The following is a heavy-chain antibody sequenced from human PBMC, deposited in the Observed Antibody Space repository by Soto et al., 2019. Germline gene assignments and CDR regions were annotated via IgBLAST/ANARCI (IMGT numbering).Heavy chain of an antibody. D-gene: IGHD5-18*01. CDR2: IRFDGSNI. V-gene: IGHV3-30*02. CDR3: AKDSAAMVLYNWFDP. J-gene: IGHJ5*02. CDR1: GIIFTGYG. Sequence: GGSLRLSCAVSGIIFTGYGMHWVRQAPGKGLEWVAIIRFDGSNIYYADSVKGRFTISRDNSKNTLYLQMNSLRAEDTAVYYCAKDSAAMVLYNWFDPWGQGTLVTVSS.